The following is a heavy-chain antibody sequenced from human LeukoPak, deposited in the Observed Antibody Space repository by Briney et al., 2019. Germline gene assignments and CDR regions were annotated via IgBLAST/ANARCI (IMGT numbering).Heavy chain of an antibody. CDR2: IYHSGST. V-gene: IGHV4-38-2*02. D-gene: IGHD6-6*01. J-gene: IGHJ6*03. Sequence: SETLSLTCTVSGYSISSGYYWGWIRQPLGKGLEWIGSIYHSGSTYYNPSLKSRVTISVDTSKNQFSLKLSSVTAADTAVYYCAREGGGSSPQGYYYYYMDVWGKGTTVTVSS. CDR1: GYSISSGYY. CDR3: AREGGGSSPQGYYYYYMDV.